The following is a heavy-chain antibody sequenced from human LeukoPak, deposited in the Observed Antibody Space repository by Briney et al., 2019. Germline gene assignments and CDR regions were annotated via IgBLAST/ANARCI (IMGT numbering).Heavy chain of an antibody. J-gene: IGHJ4*02. D-gene: IGHD1-26*01. V-gene: IGHV4-59*02. CDR3: ARGGGVVGATTWNY. CDR1: GGSVNYYY. Sequence: SETLSLTCTVSGGSVNYYYWSWIRQPPGKGLEWIGYIYYSGSTDYNPSLKSRVTISVDTSKNQLSLKLSSVTAADTAVYYCARGGGVVGATTWNYWGQGTLVTVSS. CDR2: IYYSGST.